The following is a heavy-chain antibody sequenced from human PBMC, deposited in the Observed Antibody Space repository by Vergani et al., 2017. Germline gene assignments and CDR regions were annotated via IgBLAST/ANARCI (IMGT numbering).Heavy chain of an antibody. CDR3: ATKSCGTPGCQIGYFRE. CDR1: GFTSSFYG. D-gene: IGHD1-1*01. Sequence: QVHLVESGGGVVQPGRSLRLSCVVSGFTSSFYGMHWVRQASGKGLEWGAVISYDGTQKYYADSVKGRFTISRDNSKSTLYLQMNSLITEDTAVYYSATKSCGTPGCQIGYFREWGQGTLVTVSS. V-gene: IGHV3-30*03. J-gene: IGHJ1*01. CDR2: ISYDGTQK.